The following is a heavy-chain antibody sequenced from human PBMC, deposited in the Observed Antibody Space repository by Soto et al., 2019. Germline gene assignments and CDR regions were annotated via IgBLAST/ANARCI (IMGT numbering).Heavy chain of an antibody. Sequence: SETLSLTCAVSGGSISIGVYSWNWIRQPPGKGLEWIGYIYHSENTYYSPSLKSRVTILLDKSKNQFSLNLSSVTAADTAVYYCARSRITIFGVVPYYFDYWGQGTLVTVSS. V-gene: IGHV4-30-2*01. CDR2: IYHSENT. D-gene: IGHD3-3*01. J-gene: IGHJ4*02. CDR1: GGSISIGVYS. CDR3: ARSRITIFGVVPYYFDY.